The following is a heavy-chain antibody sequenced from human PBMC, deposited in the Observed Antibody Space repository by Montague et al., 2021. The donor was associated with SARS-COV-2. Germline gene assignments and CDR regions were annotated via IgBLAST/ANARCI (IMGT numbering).Heavy chain of an antibody. Sequence: SETLSLTCTVAGGSFNIYYWSWIRQPPGKGLEWIGEIYYRGSTNNNPSLKSRVTISIDTSKNQFSLTLCSVTAADTAVYYCARGQGVNALNGDFDYWGQGTLVTVSS. V-gene: IGHV4-59*01. CDR1: GGSFNIYY. J-gene: IGHJ4*02. CDR2: IYYRGST. D-gene: IGHD2-8*01. CDR3: ARGQGVNALNGDFDY.